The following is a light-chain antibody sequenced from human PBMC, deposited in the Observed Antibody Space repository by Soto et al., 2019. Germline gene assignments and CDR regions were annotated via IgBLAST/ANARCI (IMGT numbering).Light chain of an antibody. CDR3: QQYIHGYT. CDR1: QSVSTS. J-gene: IGKJ2*01. Sequence: EVVMTQSPDNLSVFPGERVTLSCRASQSVSTSLAWYQQKPGQTPRLLIYSASTRATGIPARFSGSGSGTEFTLTISSLESEDFPVYFCQQYIHGYTFGQGTKLEIK. V-gene: IGKV3-15*01. CDR2: SAS.